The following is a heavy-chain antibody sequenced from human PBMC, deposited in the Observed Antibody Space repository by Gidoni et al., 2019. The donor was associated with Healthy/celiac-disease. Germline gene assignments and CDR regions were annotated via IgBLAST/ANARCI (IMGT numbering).Heavy chain of an antibody. V-gene: IGHV1-69*02. CDR3: AAQQDYGDYYFGY. Sequence: QVQLVQSGAEVKKPGSSVKVSCKASGGTFSSYTISWVRQAPGQGLEWMGRIIPILGIANYAQKFQGRVTITADKSTSTAYMELSSLRSEDTAVYYCAAQQDYGDYYFGYWGQGTLVTVSS. CDR2: IIPILGIA. J-gene: IGHJ4*02. CDR1: GGTFSSYT. D-gene: IGHD4-17*01.